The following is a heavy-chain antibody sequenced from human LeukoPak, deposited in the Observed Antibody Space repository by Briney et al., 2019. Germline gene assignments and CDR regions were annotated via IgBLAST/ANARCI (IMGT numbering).Heavy chain of an antibody. CDR1: GFTFSSYG. Sequence: GGSLRLSCAASGFTFSSYGMHWVRQAPGMGLEWVSVITGSGGNTYYADSVKGRFTISKDNSKNTVYLQMSSLRVDDTAVYYCAKAASSSWPSYYYGMDVWGQGTTVTVSS. V-gene: IGHV3-23*01. D-gene: IGHD6-13*01. CDR2: ITGSGGNT. CDR3: AKAASSSWPSYYYGMDV. J-gene: IGHJ6*02.